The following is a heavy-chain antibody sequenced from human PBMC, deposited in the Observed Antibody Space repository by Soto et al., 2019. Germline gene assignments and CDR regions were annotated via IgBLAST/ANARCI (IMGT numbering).Heavy chain of an antibody. CDR2: IYYSGST. D-gene: IGHD2-21*01. J-gene: IGHJ4*02. V-gene: IGHV4-39*01. CDR1: GGSISSSSYY. Sequence: SETLSLTCTVSGGSISSSSYYWGWIRQPPGKGLEWIGSIYYSGSTYYNPSLKSRVTISVDTSKNQFSLKLSSVTAADTAVYYCARHEVSCGGDCYPVDYWGQGTLVTVSS. CDR3: ARHEVSCGGDCYPVDY.